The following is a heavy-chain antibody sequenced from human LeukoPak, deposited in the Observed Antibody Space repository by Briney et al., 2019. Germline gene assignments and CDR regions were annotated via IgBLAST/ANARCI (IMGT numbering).Heavy chain of an antibody. CDR1: GFTFSSYS. CDR3: ARVDTRGGAFDI. J-gene: IGHJ3*02. Sequence: GGSLRLSCAASGFTFSSYSMNWVRQVPGKGLEWVSSFSSNGLYIYYADSVKGRFTNSRDNAKNSLYLQMNSLRAEDTAVYYCARVDTRGGAFDIWGQGTMVTVSS. D-gene: IGHD2-15*01. V-gene: IGHV3-21*01. CDR2: FSSNGLYI.